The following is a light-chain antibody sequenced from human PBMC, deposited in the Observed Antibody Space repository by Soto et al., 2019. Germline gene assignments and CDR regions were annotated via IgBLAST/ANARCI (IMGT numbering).Light chain of an antibody. V-gene: IGKV2-30*02. Sequence: RSSQSLVHSDGNTYLNWFQQRPGQSPRRLIYKVSNRDSGVPDRFSGSGSGTDFTLKISSLQPDDFATYYCQQYKSFSLTFGGGTKVAIK. CDR3: QQYKSFSLT. CDR1: QSLVHSDGNTY. J-gene: IGKJ4*01. CDR2: KVS.